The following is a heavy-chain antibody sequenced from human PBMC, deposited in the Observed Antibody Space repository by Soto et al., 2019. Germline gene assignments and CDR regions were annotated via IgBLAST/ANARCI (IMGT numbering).Heavy chain of an antibody. CDR3: AGTIEARNPHYFYYGMYV. CDR1: GYSFTSYW. Sequence: GGSLKISCMGSGYSFTSYWIGWVRQIPGKGLEWMGIIYPGDSDTRYSPSFQGQVTISADKSISTAYLQWSSLKASDTAMYYYAGTIEARNPHYFYYGMYVWAQGTTVTVSS. V-gene: IGHV5-51*01. CDR2: IYPGDSDT. D-gene: IGHD6-6*01. J-gene: IGHJ6*02.